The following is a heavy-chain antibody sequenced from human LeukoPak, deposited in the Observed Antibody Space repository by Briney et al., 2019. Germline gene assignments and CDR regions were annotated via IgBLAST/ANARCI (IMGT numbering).Heavy chain of an antibody. CDR3: ARGGSGYPWYYYYGMDV. CDR2: IYTSGST. J-gene: IGHJ6*02. V-gene: IGHV4-61*02. Sequence: SETLSLTCTVSGGSISSGSYYWSWIRQPAGKGLEWIGRIYTSGSTNYNPSLKSRVTISVDTSKNQFSLKLSSVTAADTAVYYCARGGSGYPWYYYYGMDVWGQGTTVTVSS. CDR1: GGSISSGSYY. D-gene: IGHD6-19*01.